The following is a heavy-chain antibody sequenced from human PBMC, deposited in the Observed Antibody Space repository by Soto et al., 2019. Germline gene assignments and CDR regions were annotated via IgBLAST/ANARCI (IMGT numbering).Heavy chain of an antibody. CDR1: GYTFTSYG. J-gene: IGHJ5*02. CDR2: ISAYNGNT. CDR3: AREKKDSSGYYYVPGGWFDP. Sequence: GASVKVSCKASGYTFTSYGISWVRQAPGQGLEWMGWISAYNGNTDYAQKLQGRVTMTTDTSTSTAYMELRSLRSDDTAVYYCAREKKDSSGYYYVPGGWFDPWGQGTLVTVS. D-gene: IGHD3-22*01. V-gene: IGHV1-18*01.